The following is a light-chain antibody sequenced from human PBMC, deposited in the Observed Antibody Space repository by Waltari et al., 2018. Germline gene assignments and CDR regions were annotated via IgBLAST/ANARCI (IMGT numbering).Light chain of an antibody. V-gene: IGLV2-14*03. J-gene: IGLJ2*01. Sequence: QSALTQPASVSGSPGQSITISCTGSSSDVGAYHYVSWYQHHPGKAPQLIISDVSDRPSGVSDRFSGSKSGNTASLSISGLRADDEANYYCSSYTSVNTVVFGGGTKVTVL. CDR1: SSDVGAYHY. CDR3: SSYTSVNTVV. CDR2: DVS.